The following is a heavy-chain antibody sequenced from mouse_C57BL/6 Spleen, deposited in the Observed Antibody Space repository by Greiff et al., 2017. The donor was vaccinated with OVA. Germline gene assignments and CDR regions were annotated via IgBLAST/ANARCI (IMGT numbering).Heavy chain of an antibody. CDR3: ARSSTVQDFDY. J-gene: IGHJ2*01. Sequence: QVQLKQPGAELVRPGSSVKLSCKASGYTFTSYWMDWVKQRPGQGLEWIGNIYPSDSETHYNQKFKDKATLTVDKSSSTAYMQLSSLTSEDSAVYYCARSSTVQDFDYWGQGTTLTVSS. V-gene: IGHV1-61*01. D-gene: IGHD1-1*01. CDR1: GYTFTSYW. CDR2: IYPSDSET.